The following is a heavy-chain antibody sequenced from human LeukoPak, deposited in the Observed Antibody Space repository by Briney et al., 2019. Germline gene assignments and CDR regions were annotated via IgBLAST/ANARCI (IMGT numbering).Heavy chain of an antibody. CDR1: GFTFSSYA. CDR3: AKARCTSCYTDNY. Sequence: GGSLRLSCAASGFTFSSYAMHWVRQAPGKGLEWVAVISYDGSNKYYADSVKGRFTISRDNSENTLYLQMNSLRAEDTAVYYCAKARCTSCYTDNYWGQGTLVTVSS. D-gene: IGHD2-2*02. CDR2: ISYDGSNK. J-gene: IGHJ4*02. V-gene: IGHV3-30*04.